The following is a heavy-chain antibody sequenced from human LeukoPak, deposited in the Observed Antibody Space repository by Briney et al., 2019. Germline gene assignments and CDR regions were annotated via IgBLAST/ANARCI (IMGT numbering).Heavy chain of an antibody. V-gene: IGHV3-30*02. J-gene: IGHJ4*02. Sequence: GGSLRLSCAASGFTFSTYGLHWVRQAPGKGLEWVAFIRYDGSNKYYADSVKGRFTISRDNSKNTLYLQMNSLRAEDTAVYYCAKEYDELLQIDYFDYWGQGTLVTVSS. CDR3: AKEYDELLQIDYFDY. D-gene: IGHD2-15*01. CDR1: GFTFSTYG. CDR2: IRYDGSNK.